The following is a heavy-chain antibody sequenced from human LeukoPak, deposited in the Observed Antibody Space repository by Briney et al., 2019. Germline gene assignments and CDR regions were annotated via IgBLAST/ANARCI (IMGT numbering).Heavy chain of an antibody. CDR2: INHSGST. CDR3: ARGREYDILTGYDPRDNWFDP. V-gene: IGHV4-34*01. J-gene: IGHJ5*02. Sequence: PSETLSLTCAVYGGSFSGYYWSWIRQPPGKGLEWIGEINHSGSTNYNPSLKSRVTISVDTSKNQFSLKLSSVTAADTAVYYCARGREYDILTGYDPRDNWFDPWGQGTLVTVSS. D-gene: IGHD3-9*01. CDR1: GGSFSGYY.